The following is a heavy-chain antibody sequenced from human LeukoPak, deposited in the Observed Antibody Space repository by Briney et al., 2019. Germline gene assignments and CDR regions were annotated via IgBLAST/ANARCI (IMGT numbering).Heavy chain of an antibody. D-gene: IGHD3-10*01. V-gene: IGHV3-23*01. Sequence: GGSLRLSCAASGFTFSSYAMSWVRQAPGKGLEWVSAISGSGGSTYYADSVKGRFTISRGNSKNTLYLQMNSLRAEDTAVYYCAKDLAHDYYGSGSYGEPLDYWGQGTLVTVSS. CDR3: AKDLAHDYYGSGSYGEPLDY. CDR2: ISGSGGST. CDR1: GFTFSSYA. J-gene: IGHJ4*02.